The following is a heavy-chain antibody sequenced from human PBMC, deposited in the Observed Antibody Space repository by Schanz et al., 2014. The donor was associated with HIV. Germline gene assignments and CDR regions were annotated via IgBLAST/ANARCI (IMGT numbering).Heavy chain of an antibody. CDR1: GFNFNSYG. J-gene: IGHJ5*01. CDR2: TSYDGTKK. CDR3: ARDKSNLGMDS. V-gene: IGHV3-30*03. Sequence: QVQLVESGGGVVQPGRSLRLSCVASGFNFNSYGMHWVRQAPGKGLEWGAVTSYDGTKKHYADSVKGRFTTSRDNAKNSLYLQMNTLRADDTAVYYCARDKSNLGMDSWGQGTLVTVSS.